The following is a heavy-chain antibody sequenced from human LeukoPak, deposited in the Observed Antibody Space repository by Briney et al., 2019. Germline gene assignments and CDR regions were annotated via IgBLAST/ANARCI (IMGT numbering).Heavy chain of an antibody. CDR3: VYYDYVWGSKAPLH. D-gene: IGHD3-16*01. Sequence: GSLRLSCAASGFTFSSYSMNWVRQAPGKGLEWIGEINHSGSTNHNPSLKSRVTISVDTSKNQFSLKLSSVTAADTAVYYCVYYDYVWGSKAPLHWGQGTLVTVSS. CDR2: INHSGST. V-gene: IGHV4-34*08. J-gene: IGHJ4*02. CDR1: GFTFSSYS.